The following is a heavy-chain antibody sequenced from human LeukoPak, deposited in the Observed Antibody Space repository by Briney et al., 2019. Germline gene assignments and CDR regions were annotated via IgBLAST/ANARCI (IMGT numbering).Heavy chain of an antibody. CDR2: IWYDGSNK. D-gene: IGHD3-10*01. V-gene: IGHV3-33*06. Sequence: SGGSLRLSCAASGFTFSSYGMHWVRQAPGKGLEWVAVIWYDGSNKYYADSVKGRFTISRDNSKNTLYLQMNSLRAEDTAVYYCAKGGTMVRGVIVRWFDPWGQGTLVTVSS. CDR3: AKGGTMVRGVIVRWFDP. CDR1: GFTFSSYG. J-gene: IGHJ5*02.